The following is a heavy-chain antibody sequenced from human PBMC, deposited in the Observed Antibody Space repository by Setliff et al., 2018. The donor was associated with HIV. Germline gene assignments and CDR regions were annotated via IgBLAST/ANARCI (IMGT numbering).Heavy chain of an antibody. CDR1: GYTFTSYG. CDR2: ISAYNGNT. CDR3: ARDVITDDYAAFDI. Sequence: CKASGYTFTSYGISWVRQAPGQGLEWMGWISAYNGNTNYAQKLQGRVTMTTDTSTSTAYMELRSLRSDDTAVYYCARDVITDDYAAFDIWGQGTMVTVSS. V-gene: IGHV1-18*01. D-gene: IGHD3-22*01. J-gene: IGHJ3*02.